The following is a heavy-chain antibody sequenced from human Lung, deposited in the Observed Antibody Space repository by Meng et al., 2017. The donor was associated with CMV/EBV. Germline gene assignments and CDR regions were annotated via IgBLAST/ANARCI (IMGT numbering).Heavy chain of an antibody. J-gene: IGHJ5*02. CDR1: GYTFTGYY. CDR2: INPNSGGT. Sequence: SXXVSXKASGYTFTGYYMHWVRQAPGQGLEWMGWINPNSGGTNYAQKFQGRVTMTRDTSIRTAYMEVSRLRYDDAAVYYCARGVRQWLARSWFDPWGQGTXVTVSS. V-gene: IGHV1-2*02. CDR3: ARGVRQWLARSWFDP. D-gene: IGHD6-19*01.